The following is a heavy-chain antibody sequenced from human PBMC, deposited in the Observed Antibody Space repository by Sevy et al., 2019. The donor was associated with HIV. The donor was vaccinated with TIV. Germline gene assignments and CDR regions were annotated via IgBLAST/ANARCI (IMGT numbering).Heavy chain of an antibody. V-gene: IGHV3-11*01. CDR1: GFTFSDYY. Sequence: GGSLRLSCAASGFTFSDYYMSWIRQAPGKGLEWVSYISSSGSTIYYADSVKGRFTISRDNAKNSLYLQMNSLRAEDTAVYYWACGGIAARPAEYFQHWGQGTLVTVSS. CDR3: ACGGIAARPAEYFQH. D-gene: IGHD6-6*01. J-gene: IGHJ1*01. CDR2: ISSSGSTI.